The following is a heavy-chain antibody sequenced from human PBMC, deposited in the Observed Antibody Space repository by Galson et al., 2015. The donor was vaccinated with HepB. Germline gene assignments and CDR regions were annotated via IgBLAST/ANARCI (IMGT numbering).Heavy chain of an antibody. V-gene: IGHV4-59*08. CDR1: GGSISSYY. D-gene: IGHD2-21*02. J-gene: IGHJ4*02. CDR3: ARQVTAAAPLGY. CDR2: IYYSGST. Sequence: LSLTCTVSGGSISSYYWSWIRQPPGKGLEWIGYIYYSGSTNYNPSLKSRVTISVDTTKNQFSLNLSSVTAADTAVYYCARQVTAAAPLGYWGQGTLVTVSS.